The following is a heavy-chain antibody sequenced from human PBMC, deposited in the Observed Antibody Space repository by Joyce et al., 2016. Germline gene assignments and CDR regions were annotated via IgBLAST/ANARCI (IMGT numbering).Heavy chain of an antibody. CDR3: ARGGTSSDHYFFYTLDV. CDR1: GGDFSNYT. CDR2: IIPFCGAA. D-gene: IGHD1-14*01. Sequence: QVLLVQSGAAVKRPGSSLRVSCKSSGGDFSNYTVNWVRQAPGQRLEWMGGIIPFCGAAKDAEDFQGRVTLTADQSTRTAYLELSSLTSADTAVYYCARGGTSSDHYFFYTLDVWGPGTTVIVSS. J-gene: IGHJ6*02. V-gene: IGHV1-69*12.